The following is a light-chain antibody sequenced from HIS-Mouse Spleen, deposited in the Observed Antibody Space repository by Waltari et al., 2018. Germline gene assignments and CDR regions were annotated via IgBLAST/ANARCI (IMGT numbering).Light chain of an antibody. V-gene: IGLV1-44*01. CDR2: SNT. CDR3: AAWDDSLNGNYV. Sequence: QSVLTQPPSASGTPGQRVTISCSGSSSNIGSNTVNWYQQLPGTAPKLLIYSNTQRPAGGPDRFSGSKSGTSASLAISGLQSEDEADYYCAAWDDSLNGNYVFGTGTKVTVL. CDR1: SSNIGSNT. J-gene: IGLJ1*01.